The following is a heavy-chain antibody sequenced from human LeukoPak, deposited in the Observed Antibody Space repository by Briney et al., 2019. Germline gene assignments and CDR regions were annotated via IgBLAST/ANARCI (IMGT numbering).Heavy chain of an antibody. J-gene: IGHJ4*02. CDR1: GFTLSQYW. CDR3: ARGSSAAAESYFDS. V-gene: IGHV3-7*01. D-gene: IGHD6-25*01. Sequence: QSGGSLRLSCVVSGFTLSQYWMTWVRQAPGKGLEWVANIKQGGNEIHYVESVKSRFTISRDNAKNSLYLQMNSLRAEDTAIYYCARGSSAAAESYFDSWGQGTLVTVSS. CDR2: IKQGGNEI.